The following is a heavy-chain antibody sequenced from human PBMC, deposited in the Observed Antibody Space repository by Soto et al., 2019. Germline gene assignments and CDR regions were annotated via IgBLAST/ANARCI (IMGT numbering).Heavy chain of an antibody. CDR1: GFTFNTNA. V-gene: IGHV3-23*01. CDR3: AKERDSSGYYSFAFDI. J-gene: IGHJ3*02. Sequence: EVQLLESGGGSVQPGGSLRLSCAASGFTFNTNAMSWVRQAPGKGLEWVSGIGGSGGSTHSADSVKGRFTISRDNSKNTLSLQMNSLRAEDTAVYYCAKERDSSGYYSFAFDIWGQGTMVTVSS. D-gene: IGHD3-22*01. CDR2: IGGSGGST.